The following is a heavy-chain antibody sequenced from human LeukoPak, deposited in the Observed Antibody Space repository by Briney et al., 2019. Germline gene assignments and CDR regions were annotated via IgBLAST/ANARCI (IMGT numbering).Heavy chain of an antibody. CDR1: GGSISGYY. D-gene: IGHD5-18*01. J-gene: IGHJ6*03. CDR2: IHYSGST. Sequence: TASETLSLTCTVSGGSISGYYWSWIRQPPGKGLEWIGLIHYSGSTNYNPSLKSRVTISVDTSKNQFSLKLSSVTAADTAVYYCARSEDTATGGYYYYYYYMDVWGKGTTVTVSS. V-gene: IGHV4-59*01. CDR3: ARSEDTATGGYYYYYYYMDV.